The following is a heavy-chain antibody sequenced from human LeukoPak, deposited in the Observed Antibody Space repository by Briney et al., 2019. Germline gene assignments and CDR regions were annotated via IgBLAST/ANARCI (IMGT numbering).Heavy chain of an antibody. CDR2: ISYSGST. D-gene: IGHD3-3*01. CDR1: GGSISSYY. Sequence: SETLSLTCTVSGGSISSYYWSWIRQPPGKGLEWIGYISYSGSTNYNPSLKSRVTISVDTSKNQFSLKLSSVTAADTAVYYCARYNPLITIFGVAQGRWFDPWGQGTLVTVSS. J-gene: IGHJ5*02. V-gene: IGHV4-59*01. CDR3: ARYNPLITIFGVAQGRWFDP.